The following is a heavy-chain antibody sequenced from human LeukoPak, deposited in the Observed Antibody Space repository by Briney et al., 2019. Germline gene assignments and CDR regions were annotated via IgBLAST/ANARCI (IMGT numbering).Heavy chain of an antibody. V-gene: IGHV4-30-2*01. CDR2: IYHSGST. CDR3: ARDSTGVYWYFDL. J-gene: IGHJ2*01. CDR1: GGSISSGGHS. D-gene: IGHD1-14*01. Sequence: SQTLSLTCAVSGGSISSGGHSWSWIRQPSGKGLEWIGYIYHSGSTYYNPSLKSRVTISVDRSKNQFSLKLSSVTAADTAVYYCARDSTGVYWYFDLWGRGTLVTVSS.